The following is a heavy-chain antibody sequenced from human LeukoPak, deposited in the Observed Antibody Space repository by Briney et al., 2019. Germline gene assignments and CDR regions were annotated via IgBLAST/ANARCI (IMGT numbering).Heavy chain of an antibody. Sequence: PGGSLRLSCAASGFTFSSYSMSWVRQAPGKGLEWVSTFSGTGEITYYAGSVKGRFTISRDNSKNTLYLQMTSLRAEDTARYYCAKHPRLVRYFDSWGQGTLVTVSS. CDR3: AKHPRLVRYFDS. V-gene: IGHV3-23*01. J-gene: IGHJ4*02. D-gene: IGHD6-6*01. CDR1: GFTFSSYS. CDR2: FSGTGEIT.